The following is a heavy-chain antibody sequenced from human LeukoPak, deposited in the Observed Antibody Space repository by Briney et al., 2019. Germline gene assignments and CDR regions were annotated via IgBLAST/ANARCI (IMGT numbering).Heavy chain of an antibody. Sequence: GGSLRLSCAASGFTFSSYAMHWVRQAPGKGLEWVAVISNDGSNKYYADSVKGRFTISRNNSKNTLYLQMNSLRAEDTAVYYCARPLRAMARQWLGPFDYWGQGTLVTVSS. CDR3: ARPLRAMARQWLGPFDY. V-gene: IGHV3-30-3*01. D-gene: IGHD6-19*01. J-gene: IGHJ4*02. CDR1: GFTFSSYA. CDR2: ISNDGSNK.